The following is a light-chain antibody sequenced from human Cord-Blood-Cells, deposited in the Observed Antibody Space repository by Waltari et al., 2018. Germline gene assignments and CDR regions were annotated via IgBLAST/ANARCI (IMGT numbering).Light chain of an antibody. Sequence: QSALTQPASVSGSPGQSLTISCTGTSSDVGGYNYVSWYQQHPGKDPKLMIYDVSKRPSGVSNRFSGSKSGNTASLTISGLQAEDEADYYCSSYTSSSTYVFGTGTKVTVL. CDR1: SSDVGGYNY. CDR3: SSYTSSSTYV. V-gene: IGLV2-14*01. CDR2: DVS. J-gene: IGLJ1*01.